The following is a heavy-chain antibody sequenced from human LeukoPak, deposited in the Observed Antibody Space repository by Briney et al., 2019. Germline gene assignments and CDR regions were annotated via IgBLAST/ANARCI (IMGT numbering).Heavy chain of an antibody. J-gene: IGHJ4*02. CDR2: IWYDGSNK. D-gene: IGHD7-27*01. Sequence: GGSLRLSCAASGFTFSSYGMHWVRQALGKGLEWVAVIWYDGSNKYYADSVKGRFTISRDNSKNTLYLQMNSLRAEDTAVYYCARDLTGVFDYWGQGTLVTVSS. CDR3: ARDLTGVFDY. CDR1: GFTFSSYG. V-gene: IGHV3-33*01.